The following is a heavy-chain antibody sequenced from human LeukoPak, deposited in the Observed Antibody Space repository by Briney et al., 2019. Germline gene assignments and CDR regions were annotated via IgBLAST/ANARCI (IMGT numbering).Heavy chain of an antibody. V-gene: IGHV4-39*01. CDR3: ARSAPRSTRYFDL. CDR1: GGSISGSSYY. CDR2: IYYSGSS. J-gene: IGHJ2*01. Sequence: SETLSLTCTVSGGSISGSSYYWGWIRQPPGKGLEWIGRIYYSGSSYYNPSLNSRVNISVDTSKNQFSLKLSSMTAADTAVYYCARSAPRSTRYFDLWGRGTLVTVSS.